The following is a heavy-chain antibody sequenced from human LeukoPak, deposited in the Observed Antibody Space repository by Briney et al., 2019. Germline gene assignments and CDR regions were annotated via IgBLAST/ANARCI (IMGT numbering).Heavy chain of an antibody. Sequence: GGSLRLSCAASGFTFSSYGMHWVRQAPGKGLEWVAVISYDGSNKYYADSVKGRFTISRDNSKNTLYLQMNSLRAEDTAVYYCAAGSGYSSGWYSDYYYGMDVWGQGTTVTVSS. CDR2: ISYDGSNK. J-gene: IGHJ6*02. V-gene: IGHV3-30*03. D-gene: IGHD6-19*01. CDR3: AAGSGYSSGWYSDYYYGMDV. CDR1: GFTFSSYG.